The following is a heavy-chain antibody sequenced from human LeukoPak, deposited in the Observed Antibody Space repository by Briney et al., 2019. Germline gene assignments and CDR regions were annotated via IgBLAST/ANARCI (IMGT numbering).Heavy chain of an antibody. CDR2: INHSGST. V-gene: IGHV4-34*01. CDR3: AKSNGYGLVDI. D-gene: IGHD3-10*01. J-gene: IGHJ3*02. Sequence: SETLSLTCAVYGGSFSGYYWSWIRQPPGKGLEWIGEINHSGSTNYNPSLTSRVTISVDTSRNQFSLKLNSVTAADTAVYYCAKSNGYGLVDIWGQGTMVTVSS. CDR1: GGSFSGYY.